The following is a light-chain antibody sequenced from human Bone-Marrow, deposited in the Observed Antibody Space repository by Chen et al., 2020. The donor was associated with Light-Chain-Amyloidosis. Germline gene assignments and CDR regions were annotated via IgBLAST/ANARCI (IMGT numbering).Light chain of an antibody. Sequence: SYVLPQPSSLSAAPGQTARIACGGNNIGSPSRHWYQQTPGQAPLLVVYDDIARPSGIPELLSGSNSGNTATLTISRVEAGDESDYYCQVWDRSSDRPLFGGGTKLTVL. CDR2: DDI. CDR3: QVWDRSSDRPL. J-gene: IGLJ3*02. V-gene: IGLV3-21*02. CDR1: NIGSPS.